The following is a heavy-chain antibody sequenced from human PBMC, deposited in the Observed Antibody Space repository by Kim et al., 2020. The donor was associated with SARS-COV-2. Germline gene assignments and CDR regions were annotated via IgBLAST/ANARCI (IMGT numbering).Heavy chain of an antibody. J-gene: IGHJ6*02. CDR1: GFTFSSYW. Sequence: GGSLRLSCAASGFTFSSYWMSWVRQAPGKGLEWVANIKQDGSEKYYVDSVKGRFTISRDNAKNSLYLQMNSLRAEDTAVYYCASWRRGYYYGMDVWGQGTTVTLSS. CDR3: ASWRRGYYYGMDV. CDR2: IKQDGSEK. V-gene: IGHV3-7*01.